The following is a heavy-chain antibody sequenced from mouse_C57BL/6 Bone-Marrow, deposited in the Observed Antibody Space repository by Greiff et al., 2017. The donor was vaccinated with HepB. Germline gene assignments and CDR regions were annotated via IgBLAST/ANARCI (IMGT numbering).Heavy chain of an antibody. CDR1: GFTFSSYA. D-gene: IGHD2-4*01. CDR3: TRGDYDERVYAMDY. Sequence: EVQGVESGEGLVKPGGSLKLSCAASGFTFSSYAMSWVRQTPEKRLEWVAYISSGGDYIYYADTVKGRFTISRDNARNTLYLQMSSLKSEDTAMYYCTRGDYDERVYAMDYWGQGTSVTVSS. V-gene: IGHV5-9-1*02. J-gene: IGHJ4*01. CDR2: ISSGGDYI.